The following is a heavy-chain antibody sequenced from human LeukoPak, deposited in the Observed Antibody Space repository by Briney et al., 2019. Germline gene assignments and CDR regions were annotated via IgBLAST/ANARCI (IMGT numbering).Heavy chain of an antibody. V-gene: IGHV3-33*01. CDR3: ARGSLGTIAVAGTLDY. CDR2: IWYDGSNK. D-gene: IGHD6-19*01. J-gene: IGHJ4*02. CDR1: GFTFSNYG. Sequence: HPGGSLRLSCAASGFTFSNYGMHWVRQAPGKGLEWVAVIWYDGSNKYYGVPVKGRFTISRDNSKNTLYLQMNRLRAEDTAVYYCARGSLGTIAVAGTLDYWGQGILVTVSS.